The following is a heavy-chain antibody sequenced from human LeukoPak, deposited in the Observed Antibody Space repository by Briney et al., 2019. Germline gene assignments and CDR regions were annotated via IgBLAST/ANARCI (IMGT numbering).Heavy chain of an antibody. Sequence: GGSLRLSCAASGLTFSSFGMCWVRQAPGKGLEWVSMITSSGGSTFYEESVKGRFTISRDNSKNTLYLQMDSLRAEDTAVYYCAKRVPDAMTGTDVWGQGTTVTVSS. V-gene: IGHV3-23*01. CDR1: GLTFSSFG. CDR3: AKRVPDAMTGTDV. D-gene: IGHD2-2*01. CDR2: ITSSGGST. J-gene: IGHJ6*02.